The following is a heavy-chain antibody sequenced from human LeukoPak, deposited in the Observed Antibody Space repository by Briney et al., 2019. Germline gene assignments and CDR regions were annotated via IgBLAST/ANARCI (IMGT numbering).Heavy chain of an antibody. CDR3: ARTYLGYSSSWYSDY. CDR2: INHSGST. D-gene: IGHD6-13*01. J-gene: IGHJ4*02. Sequence: PSETPSLTCAVYGGSFSGYYWSWLRQPPGKGLEWIGEINHSGSTNYNPSLKSRVTISVDTSKNQFSLKLSSVTAADTAVYYCARTYLGYSSSWYSDYWGQGTLVTVSS. V-gene: IGHV4-34*01. CDR1: GGSFSGYY.